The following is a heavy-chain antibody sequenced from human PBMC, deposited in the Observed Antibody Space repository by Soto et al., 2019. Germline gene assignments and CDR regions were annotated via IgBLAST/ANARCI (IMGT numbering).Heavy chain of an antibody. D-gene: IGHD6-19*01. Sequence: SETLSLTCNMSGGSYSISTYSWSWIRQPPGKALQWIGFIYQSGVTSYNPSLASRVSISLGRSNNQCSLKLKSVTAADTAVYFCAGMPYTSGLRFDPWGPGTLVTVSS. V-gene: IGHV4-30-2*01. CDR1: GGSYSISTYS. CDR3: AGMPYTSGLRFDP. J-gene: IGHJ5*02. CDR2: IYQSGVT.